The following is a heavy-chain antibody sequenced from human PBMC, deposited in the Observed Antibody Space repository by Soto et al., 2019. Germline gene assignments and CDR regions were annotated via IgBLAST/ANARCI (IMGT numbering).Heavy chain of an antibody. D-gene: IGHD6-19*01. CDR2: INHSGRA. Sequence: QVQLPQWGAGLLKPSETLSLTCGVSGSSLSGVYWTWIRQTPGRGLEWLGEINHSGRAYYNPALGVRVTISVVTSKKQFSLSLTSVTAADTGRYYCARAFKGIIENTGWPKPYYYGLDVWAQGTAVIVSS. J-gene: IGHJ6*02. CDR1: GSSLSGVY. V-gene: IGHV4-34*01. CDR3: ARAFKGIIENTGWPKPYYYGLDV.